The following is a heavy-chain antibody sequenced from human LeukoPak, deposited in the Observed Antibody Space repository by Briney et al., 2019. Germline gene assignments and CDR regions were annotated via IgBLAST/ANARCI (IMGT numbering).Heavy chain of an antibody. CDR3: AKGRTGNSYSPLDL. Sequence: GGSPRLSCAASGFTFSSCAMSWVRQAPGKGLEWVSGVNDNGASTYYADSVKGRFTISRDNSKNTLYLQLNSVRVEDAAIYYCAKGRTGNSYSPLDLWGQGTMVTVSS. CDR1: GFTFSSCA. V-gene: IGHV3-23*01. J-gene: IGHJ3*01. D-gene: IGHD7-27*01. CDR2: VNDNGAST.